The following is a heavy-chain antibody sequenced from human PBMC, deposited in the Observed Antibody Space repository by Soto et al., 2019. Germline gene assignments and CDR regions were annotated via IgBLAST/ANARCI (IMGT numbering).Heavy chain of an antibody. CDR1: GFTFNKYA. CDR3: ATGRGFGESFTPFDY. CDR2: ISDSGDER. J-gene: IGHJ4*02. Sequence: EVQVLESGGGLVQPGGSLRLSCAVSGFTFNKYAMSWVRQAPGKGLEWVSSISDSGDERYYADSVKGRFTVSRDNSKKTLYLQLNSLRAEDTAIYYCATGRGFGESFTPFDYWGQGTLVTVSS. V-gene: IGHV3-23*01. D-gene: IGHD3-10*01.